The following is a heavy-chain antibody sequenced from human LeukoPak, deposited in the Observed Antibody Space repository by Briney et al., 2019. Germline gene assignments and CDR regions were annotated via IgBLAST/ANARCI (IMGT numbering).Heavy chain of an antibody. V-gene: IGHV3-23*01. Sequence: GGSLRLSCAASGFIFSSYAMSWVRQAPGKGLEWVSAISGSGGSTYYADSVKGRFTISRDNSKNTLYLQMNSLRAEDTAVYYCAKGHYYDSSGYFDYWGQGTLVTVSS. CDR2: ISGSGGST. CDR3: AKGHYYDSSGYFDY. D-gene: IGHD3-22*01. J-gene: IGHJ4*02. CDR1: GFIFSSYA.